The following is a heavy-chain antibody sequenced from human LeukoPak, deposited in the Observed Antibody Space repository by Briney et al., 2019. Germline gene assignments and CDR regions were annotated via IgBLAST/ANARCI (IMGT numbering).Heavy chain of an antibody. CDR1: GFTFSDYY. D-gene: IGHD1-1*01. CDR2: ISSSGSTI. Sequence: GGSLRLSCAASGFTFSDYYMSWIRQAPGKGLEWVSYISSSGSTIYYADSVKGRFTISRDNAKNSLYLQMNSLRAEDTAVYYCARVQGNDYYYYYYMDVWGKGTTVTVSS. J-gene: IGHJ6*03. V-gene: IGHV3-11*04. CDR3: ARVQGNDYYYYYYMDV.